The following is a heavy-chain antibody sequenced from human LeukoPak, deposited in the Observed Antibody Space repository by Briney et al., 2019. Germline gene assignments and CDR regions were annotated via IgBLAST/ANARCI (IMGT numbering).Heavy chain of an antibody. Sequence: GGSLRLSCAASGFTFSSYGMHWVRQAPGKGLEWVAFIRYDGSNKYYADSVKGRFTISRDNSRNTLYLQMNSLRSEDTAVYYCAKSGLNRFDYWGQGALVTVSS. CDR3: AKSGLNRFDY. CDR2: IRYDGSNK. D-gene: IGHD2-15*01. CDR1: GFTFSSYG. J-gene: IGHJ4*02. V-gene: IGHV3-30*02.